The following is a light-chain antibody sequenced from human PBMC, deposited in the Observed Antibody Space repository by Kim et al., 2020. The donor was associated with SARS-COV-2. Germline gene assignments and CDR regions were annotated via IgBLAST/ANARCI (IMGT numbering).Light chain of an antibody. CDR3: YAAADNSVV. CDR1: VLQKKY. CDR2: KDS. J-gene: IGLJ2*01. V-gene: IGLV3-27*01. Sequence: SVSPGQQATITCPGDVLQKKYARWFQQKPGQAPVLVISKDSERPSGIPERFSGSSSETTVTLTIRGAQVEDEADYYCYAAADNSVVFGGGTKLTVL.